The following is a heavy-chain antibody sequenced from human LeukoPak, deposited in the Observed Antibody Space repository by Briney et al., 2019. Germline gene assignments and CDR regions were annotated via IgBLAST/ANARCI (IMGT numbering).Heavy chain of an antibody. CDR2: KYYDGNSGNT. V-gene: IGHV4-59*08. Sequence: SETLSLTCTVSGGSMSYYYWTWIRQTPGKGLEWIGYKYYDGNSGNTNYNPSLESRVTISIDTSKNQFSLRLTSVTAADTAVYFCATLVSTRYYFDYWGQGTLVTVSS. J-gene: IGHJ4*02. CDR3: ATLVSTRYYFDY. CDR1: GGSMSYYY. D-gene: IGHD5/OR15-5a*01.